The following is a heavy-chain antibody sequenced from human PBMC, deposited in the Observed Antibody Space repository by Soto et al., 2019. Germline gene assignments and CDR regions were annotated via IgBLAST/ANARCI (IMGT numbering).Heavy chain of an antibody. D-gene: IGHD6-13*01. J-gene: IGHJ4*02. CDR2: IIPILGIA. V-gene: IGHV1-69*02. CDR1: GGTFSSYT. CDR3: AGSSSWYFDY. Sequence: QVQLVQSGAEVKKPGSSVKVSCKASGGTFSSYTISWVRQAPGQGLEWMVRIIPILGIANDAQKFQGRVTITADKATSTAYMELSSLRSEDTAVYYCAGSSSWYFDYWGQGTLVTVSS.